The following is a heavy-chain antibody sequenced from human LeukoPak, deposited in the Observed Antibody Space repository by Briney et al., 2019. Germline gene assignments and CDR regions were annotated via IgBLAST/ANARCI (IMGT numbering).Heavy chain of an antibody. Sequence: GGSLRLSCAASGFTFSDHYMDWVRQAPGKGLERVGRITNKATRYTTEYAASVKGRFTISRDDSKNSLYLQMDSLKTEDSAVYYCTRCEQRYYDIWGQGTLVTVSS. J-gene: IGHJ4*02. CDR1: GFTFSDHY. V-gene: IGHV3-72*01. CDR3: TRCEQRYYDI. D-gene: IGHD3-9*01. CDR2: ITNKATRYTT.